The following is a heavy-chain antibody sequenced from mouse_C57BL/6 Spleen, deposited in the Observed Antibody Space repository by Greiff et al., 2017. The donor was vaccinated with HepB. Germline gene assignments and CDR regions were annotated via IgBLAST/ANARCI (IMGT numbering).Heavy chain of an antibody. D-gene: IGHD2-5*01. J-gene: IGHJ4*01. CDR1: GYTFTGYW. CDR2: ILPGSGST. CDR3: ASWSYYSNYECAMDY. Sequence: QVQLQQSGAELMKPGASVKLSCKATGYTFTGYWIEWVKQRPGHGLEWIGEILPGSGSTNYNEKFNGKATFTADTSSNTAYMKLSSLTTEDSAIYYSASWSYYSNYECAMDYWGQGTTVTVSS. V-gene: IGHV1-9*01.